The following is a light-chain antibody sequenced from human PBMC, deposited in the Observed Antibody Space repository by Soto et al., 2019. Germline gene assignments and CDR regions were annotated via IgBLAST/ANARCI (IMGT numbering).Light chain of an antibody. V-gene: IGKV3D-7*01. CDR2: GAS. Sequence: PGERVTLSCRASQSVSSSYLTWYQQKPGQAPRLLIYGASTRATGIPARFSGSGSGTDFTLTISSLQPEDFAVYYCQQDYNLRGFTFGPGTKVDIK. CDR1: QSVSSSY. J-gene: IGKJ3*01. CDR3: QQDYNLRGFT.